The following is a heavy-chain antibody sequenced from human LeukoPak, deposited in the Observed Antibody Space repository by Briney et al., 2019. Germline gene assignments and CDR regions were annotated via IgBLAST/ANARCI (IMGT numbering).Heavy chain of an antibody. CDR3: AREGGYYYDSSGYMPDDY. CDR1: GGTFSSYA. J-gene: IGHJ4*02. Sequence: GASVKVSCKASGGTFSSYAISWVRQAPGQGLEGMGWISAYNGNTNYAQKLQGRVTMTTDTSTSTAYMELRSLRSDDTAVYYCAREGGYYYDSSGYMPDDYWGQGTLVTVSS. CDR2: ISAYNGNT. D-gene: IGHD3-22*01. V-gene: IGHV1-18*01.